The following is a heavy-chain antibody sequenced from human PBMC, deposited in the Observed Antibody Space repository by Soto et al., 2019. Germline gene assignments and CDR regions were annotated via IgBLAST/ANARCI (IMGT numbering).Heavy chain of an antibody. V-gene: IGHV1-3*01. J-gene: IGHJ4*02. CDR1: GYTFTSYA. CDR2: INAGNGNA. D-gene: IGHD6-19*01. Sequence: ASVKVSCKASGYTFTSYAMHWVRQAPGQRLEWMGWINAGNGNAKYSQKFQGRVTINPDTPKNQFSLQLNSVTPDDTAVYYCARVKGSVSGWYYFDYWGQGTVVTVSS. CDR3: ARVKGSVSGWYYFDY.